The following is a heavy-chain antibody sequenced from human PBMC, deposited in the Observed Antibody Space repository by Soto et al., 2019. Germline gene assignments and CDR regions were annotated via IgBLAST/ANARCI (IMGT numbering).Heavy chain of an antibody. CDR2: IYYSGST. D-gene: IGHD2-8*01. CDR1: GGSISSYY. CDR3: ARVLGYCTNGVCPLYAFDI. J-gene: IGHJ3*02. Sequence: SETLSLTCTVSGGSISSYYWSWIRQPPGKGLEWIGYIYYSGSTNYNPSLKSRVTISVDTSKNQFSLKLSSVTAADTAVYYCARVLGYCTNGVCPLYAFDIWGQGTMVTV. V-gene: IGHV4-59*01.